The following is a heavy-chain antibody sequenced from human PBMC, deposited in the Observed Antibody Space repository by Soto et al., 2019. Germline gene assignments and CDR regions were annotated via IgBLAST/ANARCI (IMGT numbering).Heavy chain of an antibody. D-gene: IGHD2-21*02. CDR3: AREGNMVIMPGDTEDYSGLVV. CDR1: GYFFSSSF. V-gene: IGHV1-46*01. J-gene: IGHJ6*01. Sequence: QVQLVQSGAEVKKPGASVKVSCKASGYFFSSSFVHWIRPAPGQGLEWRAMINPPVGSTSYAHNFQGQIAVARDTATATVYLDLSRLRSEDSAIYYCAREGNMVIMPGDTEDYSGLVVWGQGTTVIVSS. CDR2: INPPVGST.